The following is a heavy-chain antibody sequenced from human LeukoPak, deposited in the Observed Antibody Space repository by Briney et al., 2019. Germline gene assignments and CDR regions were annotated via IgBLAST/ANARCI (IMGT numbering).Heavy chain of an antibody. J-gene: IGHJ4*02. D-gene: IGHD3-10*01. CDR2: INPSGGRT. CDR1: GYTFTSYY. CDR3: ARDQVTMVRGVIIRADFDY. Sequence: ASVKVSCKAFGYTFTSYYMHWVRQAPGQGLEWMGIINPSGGRTSYAQKFQGRVTMTRDTSTSTVYMELRSLRSDDTAVYYCARDQVTMVRGVIIRADFDYWGQGTLVTVSS. V-gene: IGHV1-46*01.